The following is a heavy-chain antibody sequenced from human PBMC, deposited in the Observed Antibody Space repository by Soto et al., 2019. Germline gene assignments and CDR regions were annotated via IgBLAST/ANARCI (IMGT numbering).Heavy chain of an antibody. Sequence: QVQLVQSGAEVKKPGSSVKVSCKASGGTFSSYTISWVRQAPGQGLEWMGRIIPLRGIANYAQKFQGRVTITADKSTSTGYMELGSMRSEDKDVYYCAIEAGSVKDYGRTTYWYFDLWGRGTLVTVSS. CDR2: IIPLRGIA. J-gene: IGHJ2*01. CDR3: AIEAGSVKDYGRTTYWYFDL. V-gene: IGHV1-69*08. CDR1: GGTFSSYT. D-gene: IGHD3-10*01.